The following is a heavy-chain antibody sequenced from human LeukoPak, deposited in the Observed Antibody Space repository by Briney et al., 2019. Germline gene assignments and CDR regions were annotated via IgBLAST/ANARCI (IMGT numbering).Heavy chain of an antibody. D-gene: IGHD6-19*01. J-gene: IGHJ4*02. CDR2: ISDSGGTT. CDR3: EKAETFGSGWTRHYFDY. V-gene: IGHV3-23*01. Sequence: GGSLRLSCAASGFTFSSYAVAWVRQAPGKGLGWVSVISDSGGTTYYADSVKGRFTISRDNFKNMLYLQMNSLRAEDSAVYYCEKAETFGSGWTRHYFDYWGQGTLVAVSS. CDR1: GFTFSSYA.